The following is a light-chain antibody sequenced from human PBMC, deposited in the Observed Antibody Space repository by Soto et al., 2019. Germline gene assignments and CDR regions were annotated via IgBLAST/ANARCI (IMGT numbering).Light chain of an antibody. Sequence: QSVLTQAPSVSAAPGQRVTISCAGSRSNVGEHYVSWYQQFPGTAPQLVIYDDVKRSPGIPDRFSASKSGTSATLAITGLQTGDEADYYCGTWDNSLSAGLFGTGTKLTVL. CDR3: GTWDNSLSAGL. CDR2: DDV. J-gene: IGLJ2*01. CDR1: RSNVGEHY. V-gene: IGLV1-51*01.